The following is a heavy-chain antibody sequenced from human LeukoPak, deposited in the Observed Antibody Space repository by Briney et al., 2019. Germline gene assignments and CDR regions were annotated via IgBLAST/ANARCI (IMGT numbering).Heavy chain of an antibody. V-gene: IGHV4-34*01. CDR1: GGSFSGYY. CDR2: INHSGST. Sequence: PSETLSLTRAVYGGSFSGYYWSWIRQPPGKGLEWIGEINHSGSTNYNPSLKSRVTISVDTSKNQFSLKLSSVTAADTAVYYCARVKSGYLDYWGQGTLVTVSS. CDR3: ARVKSGYLDY. J-gene: IGHJ4*02.